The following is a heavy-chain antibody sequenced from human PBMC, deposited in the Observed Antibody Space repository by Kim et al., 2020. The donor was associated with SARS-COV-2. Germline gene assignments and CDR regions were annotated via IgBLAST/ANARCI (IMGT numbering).Heavy chain of an antibody. J-gene: IGHJ4*02. V-gene: IGHV2-5*01. Sequence: DDKRYSPSLKSRLTSTKDTSKNQVVLTMTNMDPVDTATYYCAHRRGTFDYWGQGTLVTVSS. CDR2: DDK. D-gene: IGHD3-16*01. CDR3: AHRRGTFDY.